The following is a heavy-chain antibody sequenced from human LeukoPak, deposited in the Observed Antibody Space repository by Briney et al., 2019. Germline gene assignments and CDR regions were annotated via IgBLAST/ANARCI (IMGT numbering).Heavy chain of an antibody. J-gene: IGHJ6*03. V-gene: IGHV3-33*06. Sequence: PGGSLRLSCAASGFTFSSYGMHWVRQAPGKGLEWVAVIWYDGSNKYYADSVRGRFTISRDNSKNTLYLQVNSLRAEDTAVYYCAKGVGYNWKDYYYYMDVWGKGTTVTVSS. CDR3: AKGVGYNWKDYYYYMDV. D-gene: IGHD1-20*01. CDR1: GFTFSSYG. CDR2: IWYDGSNK.